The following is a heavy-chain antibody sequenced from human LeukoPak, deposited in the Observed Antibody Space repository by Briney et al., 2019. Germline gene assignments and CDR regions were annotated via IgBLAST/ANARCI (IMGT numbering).Heavy chain of an antibody. CDR2: ISAYNGNT. J-gene: IGHJ4*02. CDR3: ARVPGDYSVRFRDPYYFDY. Sequence: ASVKVSCKASGYTFTSYGISWVRQAPGQGLEWMGWISAYNGNTNYAQKLQGRVTMTTDTSTSTAYMGLRSLGSDDTAVYYCARVPGDYSVRFRDPYYFDYWGQGTLVTVSS. V-gene: IGHV1-18*01. D-gene: IGHD4-17*01. CDR1: GYTFTSYG.